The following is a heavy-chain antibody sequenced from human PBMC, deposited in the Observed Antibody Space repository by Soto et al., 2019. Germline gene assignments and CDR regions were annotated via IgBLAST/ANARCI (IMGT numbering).Heavy chain of an antibody. CDR3: TKLRTITTGASDC. V-gene: IGHV3-23*01. J-gene: IGHJ4*02. CDR2: MSGVGALI. CDR1: GFTFSNYA. D-gene: IGHD1-1*01. Sequence: EVQLLESGGGLVQPGGSLRLSCAASGFTFSNYAMSWVRQAPGKGLEWVETMSGVGALIDYAYSLKGRFTISRYNSRNTLQLEMNSLSAEVTAVYYCTKLRTITTGASDCWGQGTLVTVSS.